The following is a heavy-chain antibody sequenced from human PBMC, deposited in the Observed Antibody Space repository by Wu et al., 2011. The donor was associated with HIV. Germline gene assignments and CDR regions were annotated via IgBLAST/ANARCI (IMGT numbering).Heavy chain of an antibody. CDR1: GGTFRKYA. V-gene: IGHV1-69*14. CDR3: ARDFGGDGDS. J-gene: IGHJ4*02. Sequence: QVQLVQSGAEVKKPGSSVKISCKSSGGTFRKYATNWVRQAPGQGLEWMGGIIPIFGTANYAQKFQGRVTITADKSTSTAYMELSSLRSEDTAMYYCARDFGGDGDSWGQGTLVTVSS. CDR2: IIPIFGTA. D-gene: IGHD2-21*01.